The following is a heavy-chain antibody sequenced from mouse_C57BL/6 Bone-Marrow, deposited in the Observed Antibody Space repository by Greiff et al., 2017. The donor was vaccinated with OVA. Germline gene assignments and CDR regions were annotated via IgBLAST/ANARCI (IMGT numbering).Heavy chain of an antibody. V-gene: IGHV1-15*01. D-gene: IGHD1-1*01. Sequence: VQLQQSGAELVRPGASVTLSCKASGYTFTDYEMHWVKQTPGHGLEWIGAIDPETGGTAYNQKFKGKAIMTADKSSSTAYMELRSLTSEVSAVYYCTFITTVVFDYWGQGTTLTVSS. CDR2: IDPETGGT. J-gene: IGHJ2*01. CDR3: TFITTVVFDY. CDR1: GYTFTDYE.